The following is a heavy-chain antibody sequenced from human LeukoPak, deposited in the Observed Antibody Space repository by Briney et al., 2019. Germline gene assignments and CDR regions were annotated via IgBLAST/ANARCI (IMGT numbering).Heavy chain of an antibody. Sequence: GGSLRLSCAASGFTFSSYSMNWVRQAPGKGLEWVSSISSSSSYIYYADSVKGRFTISRDNAKNSLYLQMNSLRAEDTAVYYCARDSSASSMVRGVLGYWGQGTLVTVSS. CDR1: GFTFSSYS. D-gene: IGHD3-10*01. J-gene: IGHJ4*02. CDR3: ARDSSASSMVRGVLGY. CDR2: ISSSSSYI. V-gene: IGHV3-21*01.